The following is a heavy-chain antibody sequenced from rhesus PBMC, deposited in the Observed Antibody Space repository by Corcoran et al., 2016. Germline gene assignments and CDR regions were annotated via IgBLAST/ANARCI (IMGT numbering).Heavy chain of an antibody. J-gene: IGHJ4*01. CDR1: GASSRSNY. CDR3: VRSTNPNDEFAY. CDR2: IYGSGGNT. Sequence: QVQLQESGPGLVKPSATLPLTCAVSGASSRSNYWNWLRQAPGKGLEGLGRIYGSGGNTDYNPSLKSRLSISRDTSKNQFSLKVNSVTAADTAVYYCVRSTNPNDEFAYWGQGVLVIVSS. D-gene: IGHD1-14*01. V-gene: IGHV4S2*01.